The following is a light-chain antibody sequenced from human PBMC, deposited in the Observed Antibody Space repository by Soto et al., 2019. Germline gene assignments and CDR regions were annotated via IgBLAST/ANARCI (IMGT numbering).Light chain of an antibody. CDR2: DAS. Sequence: VERAALAFRDSQSVSSYFAWYQQKPGQDPRLLLYDASNRATGIQARFSGSGSGTALNFTISSLQPEDFAVYNCEQRRNWPGTFAEGTKVDIK. CDR3: EQRRNWPGT. V-gene: IGKV3-11*01. J-gene: IGKJ1*01. CDR1: QSVSSY.